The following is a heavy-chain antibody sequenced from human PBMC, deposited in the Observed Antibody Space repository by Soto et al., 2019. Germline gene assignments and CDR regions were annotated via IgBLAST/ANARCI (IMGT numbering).Heavy chain of an antibody. CDR1: GFTFSSYA. J-gene: IGHJ6*02. CDR2: ITYDGGNE. Sequence: QVHLVESGGGVVQSGRSLRLSCAASGFTFSSYAMHWVRQAPGKGLEWVALITYDGGNEYYADSVKGRFIISRDDSENTLSLQMIGLRPEDTAVYYGARDSGIVLVPDTSMDVWGQGTTVTVSS. V-gene: IGHV3-30-3*01. D-gene: IGHD2-2*01. CDR3: ARDSGIVLVPDTSMDV.